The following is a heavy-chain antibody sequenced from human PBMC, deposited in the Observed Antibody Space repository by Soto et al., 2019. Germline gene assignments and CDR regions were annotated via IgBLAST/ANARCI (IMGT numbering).Heavy chain of an antibody. D-gene: IGHD3-3*01. CDR3: ARETDDFWSGSSPGDY. V-gene: IGHV1-18*01. CDR1: GYTFTSYG. CDR2: ISAYNGNT. J-gene: IGHJ4*02. Sequence: ASVKVSCKASGYTFTSYGISWVRQAPGQGLEWMGWISAYNGNTNYAQKLQGRVTMTTDTSTSTAYMELRSLRSDDTAVYYCARETDDFWSGSSPGDYWGQGTLVTVSS.